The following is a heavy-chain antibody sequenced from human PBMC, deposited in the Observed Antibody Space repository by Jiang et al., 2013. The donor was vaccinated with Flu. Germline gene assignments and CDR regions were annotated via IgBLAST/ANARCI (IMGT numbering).Heavy chain of an antibody. CDR1: GYKFSDYW. J-gene: IGHJ6*02. Sequence: GAEVKKPGESLKISCQGSGYKFSDYWIGWVRQMPGKGLEWVGIIYPDESDTKYSPSFQGQVTISVDKSINTAYLQWSSLKASDSGMYYCARYGLGGCTSTNCFTSYYYYGMDVWGQGTTVTVSS. V-gene: IGHV5-51*01. CDR2: IYPDESDT. CDR3: ARYGLGGCTSTNCFTSYYYYGMDV. D-gene: IGHD2-2*02.